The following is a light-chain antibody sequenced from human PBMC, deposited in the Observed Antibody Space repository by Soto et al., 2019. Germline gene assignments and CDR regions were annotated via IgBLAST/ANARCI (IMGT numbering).Light chain of an antibody. CDR2: GAS. Sequence: EIVLTQSPATLSLSPGERATLSCRASQSVSSYLAWYQQKPGQAPRLLIYGASTRATGIPARFSGSGSGTEFTLTISSLQSEDFAVYYCQQYNNWPTWTFGQGTKVDIK. CDR3: QQYNNWPTWT. V-gene: IGKV3-15*01. J-gene: IGKJ1*01. CDR1: QSVSSY.